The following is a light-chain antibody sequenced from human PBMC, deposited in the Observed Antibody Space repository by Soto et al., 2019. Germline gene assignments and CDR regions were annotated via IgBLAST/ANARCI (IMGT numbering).Light chain of an antibody. Sequence: QSMLTQPPSASGTPGQRVSISCSGSSSNIGTYSVNWYQQVPGTAPKLLIYNNNQRPSGVPDRFSGSKSGTSASLTISGLQSEDEAGYYCAAWDASLNGPVFGGGTKLTVL. J-gene: IGLJ2*01. CDR2: NNN. CDR3: AAWDASLNGPV. CDR1: SSNIGTYS. V-gene: IGLV1-44*01.